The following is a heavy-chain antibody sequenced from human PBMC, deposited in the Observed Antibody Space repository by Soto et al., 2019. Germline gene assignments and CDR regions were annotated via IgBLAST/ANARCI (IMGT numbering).Heavy chain of an antibody. J-gene: IGHJ3*02. CDR3: ARHGYCSGGSCSGNDAFDI. CDR1: GGSISSSSYY. CDR2: IYYSGST. D-gene: IGHD2-15*01. Sequence: QLQLQESGPGLVKPSETLSLTCTVSGGSISSSSYYWGWIRQPPGKGLEWIGSIYYSGSTYYNPSLKSRVTISVDTSKNQFSLKLSSVTAADTAVYYCARHGYCSGGSCSGNDAFDIWGQGTMVTVSS. V-gene: IGHV4-39*01.